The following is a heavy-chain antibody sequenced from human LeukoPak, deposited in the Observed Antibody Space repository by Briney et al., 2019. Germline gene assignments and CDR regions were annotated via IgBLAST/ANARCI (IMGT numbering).Heavy chain of an antibody. CDR2: INPNSGGT. J-gene: IGHJ5*02. V-gene: IGHV1-2*02. CDR3: ARDALRNRHWGAWFDP. D-gene: IGHD7-27*01. Sequence: ASVKVSCKASGYTFTDYYIHWVRQVPGLGLEWMGWINPNSGGTNYAQKFQGRVTMTRDTSISTAYMELSRLRSDDTAVYYCARDALRNRHWGAWFDPWGQGTLVTVSS. CDR1: GYTFTDYY.